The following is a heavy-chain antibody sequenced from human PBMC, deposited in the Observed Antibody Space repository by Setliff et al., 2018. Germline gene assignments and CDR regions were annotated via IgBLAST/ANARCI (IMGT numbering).Heavy chain of an antibody. Sequence: SVKVSCKASGFTFNSFALQWVRQARGQRLEWIGWIVVGSGNTNYAEKFQERVTFTRDMSTITAYMGLSSLRSEDTAVYNCAAEKFPGDWGDYWGQGTLVTVSS. CDR2: IVVGSGNT. V-gene: IGHV1-58*01. CDR3: AAEKFPGDWGDY. CDR1: GFTFNSFA. J-gene: IGHJ4*02. D-gene: IGHD2-21*01.